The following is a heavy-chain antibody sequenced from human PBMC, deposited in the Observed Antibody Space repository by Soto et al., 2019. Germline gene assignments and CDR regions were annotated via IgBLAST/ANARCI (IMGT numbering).Heavy chain of an antibody. Sequence: ASVKVSCKASGYTFTSYAMHWVRQAPGQRLEWMGWINAGNGNTKYSQKFQGRVTITRDTSASRAYMELSSLRSEDTAVYYCARAYLAIVATDALGYWGQGTLVTVSS. CDR3: ARAYLAIVATDALGY. V-gene: IGHV1-3*01. CDR1: GYTFTSYA. CDR2: INAGNGNT. J-gene: IGHJ4*02. D-gene: IGHD5-12*01.